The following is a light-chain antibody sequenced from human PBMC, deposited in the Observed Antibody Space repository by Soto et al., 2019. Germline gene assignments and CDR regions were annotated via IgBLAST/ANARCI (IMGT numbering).Light chain of an antibody. CDR1: SSDIGGYNY. J-gene: IGLJ1*01. Sequence: QSVLTQPASVSGSPGQSITISRTGTSSDIGGYNYVYWYQQHPGNAPKLMIYEVNNRPSGVSSRFSGSRSGNTASLTVSGLQAEDEADYYCSSYSSTTTEYVFGTGTKVTV. CDR3: SSYSSTTTEYV. CDR2: EVN. V-gene: IGLV2-14*01.